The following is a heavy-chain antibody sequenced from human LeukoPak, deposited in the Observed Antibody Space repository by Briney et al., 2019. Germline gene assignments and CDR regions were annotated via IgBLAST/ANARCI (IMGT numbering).Heavy chain of an antibody. CDR3: ARATSIDENNSGSYYWSRSRYGAFDI. J-gene: IGHJ3*02. D-gene: IGHD1-26*01. CDR1: GGSISSSSYY. V-gene: IGHV4-39*07. CDR2: IYYSGST. Sequence: PSETLSLTCTVSGGSISSSSYYWGWIRQPPGKGLEWIGSIYYSGSTYYNPSLKSRVTMSVDTAKNQFSLKLSSVTAADTAVYYCARATSIDENNSGSYYWSRSRYGAFDIWGQGTMVTVSS.